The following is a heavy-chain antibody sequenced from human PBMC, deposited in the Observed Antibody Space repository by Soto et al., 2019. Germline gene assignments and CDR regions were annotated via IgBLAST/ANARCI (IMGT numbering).Heavy chain of an antibody. V-gene: IGHV3-30-3*01. CDR3: ARAEGDRDYYDSSGYYPYYFDY. Sequence: GGSLRLSCAASGFTFSSYAMHWVRQAPGKGLEWVAVISYDGSNKYYADSVKGRFTISRDNSKNTLYLQMNSLRAEDTAVYYCARAEGDRDYYDSSGYYPYYFDYWGQGTLVTVSS. J-gene: IGHJ4*02. CDR1: GFTFSSYA. CDR2: ISYDGSNK. D-gene: IGHD3-22*01.